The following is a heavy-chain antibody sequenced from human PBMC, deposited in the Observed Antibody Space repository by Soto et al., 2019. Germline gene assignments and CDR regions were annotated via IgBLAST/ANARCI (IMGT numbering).Heavy chain of an antibody. CDR1: GYSFTSYW. CDR2: IYPGDSDT. J-gene: IGHJ4*02. D-gene: IGHD6-19*01. CDR3: ARRVHPKSGWYFFAH. V-gene: IGHV5-51*03. Sequence: EVQLVQSGAEVKKSGESLKISCKGSGYSFTSYWIGWVRQMPGKGLEWMGIIYPGDSDTRYSPSFQGQVTISADKSISTAYLQGSTRKASDPAMYYWARRVHPKSGWYFFAHGGQETLVTVSS.